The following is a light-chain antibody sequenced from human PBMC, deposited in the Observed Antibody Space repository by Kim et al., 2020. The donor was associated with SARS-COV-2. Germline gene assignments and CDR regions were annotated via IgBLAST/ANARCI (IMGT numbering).Light chain of an antibody. Sequence: DIQMTQSPSTLSASVGDRVTISCRASQSISSWVAWFQQKPGKAPRLLIYDGFSLERGVPSRFSGSGSGTEFTLTISGLQADDFATYHCQQYKSFPYTLGQGTKLEI. V-gene: IGKV1-5*01. CDR2: DGF. CDR1: QSISSW. J-gene: IGKJ2*01. CDR3: QQYKSFPYT.